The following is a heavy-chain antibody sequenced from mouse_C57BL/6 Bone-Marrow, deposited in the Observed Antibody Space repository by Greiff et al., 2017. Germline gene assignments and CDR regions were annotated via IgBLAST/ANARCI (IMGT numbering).Heavy chain of an antibody. J-gene: IGHJ3*01. Sequence: EVMLVESGGGLVKPGGSLKLSCAASGFTFSDYGMHWVRQAPEKGLEWVAYISSGSSTIYYADTVKGRFTISRDNAKNTLFLQMSSLRSEDTAMYYCARQDYDFPAWFAYWGQGTLVTVSA. CDR2: ISSGSSTI. CDR1: GFTFSDYG. V-gene: IGHV5-17*01. D-gene: IGHD2-4*01. CDR3: ARQDYDFPAWFAY.